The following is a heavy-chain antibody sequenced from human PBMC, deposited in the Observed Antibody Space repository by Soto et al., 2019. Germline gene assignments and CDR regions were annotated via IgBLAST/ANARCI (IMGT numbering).Heavy chain of an antibody. CDR1: GFTFSYYS. D-gene: IGHD3-22*01. J-gene: IGHJ4*02. Sequence: GGSLRLSGAASGFTFSYYSMIWVRQAPGKGLEWVSSISSSGSYIYYADSVNGRFTISRDNAENSLYLQMNSLRVEDTAVYYCARGRYYDSSLSDYWGQGTLVTVSS. CDR2: ISSSGSYI. CDR3: ARGRYYDSSLSDY. V-gene: IGHV3-21*01.